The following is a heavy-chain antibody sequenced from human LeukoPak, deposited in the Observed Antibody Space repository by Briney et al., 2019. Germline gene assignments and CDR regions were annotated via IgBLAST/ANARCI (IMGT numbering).Heavy chain of an antibody. D-gene: IGHD2-15*01. J-gene: IGHJ4*02. V-gene: IGHV4-34*01. Sequence: SETLSLTCAVYGGSFSGYYWSWIRQPPGKGLEWIGEINDSGSVSCNPSLKNRATLSVDTSKNQFSLRLSSVAAADTAVYYCARRLVDSGASQVSDDWGQGTLVTVSS. CDR3: ARRLVDSGASQVSDD. CDR2: INDSGSV. CDR1: GGSFSGYY.